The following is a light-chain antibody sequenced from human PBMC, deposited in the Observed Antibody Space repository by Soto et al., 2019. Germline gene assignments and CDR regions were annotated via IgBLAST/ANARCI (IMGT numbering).Light chain of an antibody. CDR3: AAWDDSLVV. CDR2: RNN. J-gene: IGLJ2*01. Sequence: QSVLTQPPSASGTPGQTVTISCSGSSSNIGSAYIYWYQHLPGTAPKLLIYRNNQRPSGVPDRFSASKSGTSASLAISGLRSEVDADYYCAAWDDSLVVFGGGTKVTV. V-gene: IGLV1-47*01. CDR1: SSNIGSAY.